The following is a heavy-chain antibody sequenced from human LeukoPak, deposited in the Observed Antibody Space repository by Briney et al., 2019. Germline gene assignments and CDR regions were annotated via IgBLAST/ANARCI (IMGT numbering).Heavy chain of an antibody. V-gene: IGHV1-18*01. Sequence: ASVKVSCKASGYTFTSYGISWVRQAPGQGLEWMGWISAYNGNTNYAQKLQGRVTMTTDTSTSTAYMELSSLRSEDTAVYYCARDSADTAMVLNYYYYYGMDVWGQGTTVTVSS. J-gene: IGHJ6*02. D-gene: IGHD5-18*01. CDR2: ISAYNGNT. CDR3: ARDSADTAMVLNYYYYYGMDV. CDR1: GYTFTSYG.